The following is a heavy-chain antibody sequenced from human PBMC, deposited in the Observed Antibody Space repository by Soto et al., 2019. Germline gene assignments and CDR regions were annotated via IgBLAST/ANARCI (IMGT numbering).Heavy chain of an antibody. V-gene: IGHV4-39*01. CDR1: GGSISSSSYY. J-gene: IGHJ4*02. Sequence: QLQLQESGPGLVKPSETLSLTCTVSGGSISSSSYYWVWIRQPPGKGLEWIGSIYYSGSTYYNPSLKSRVTISVDTSKNQSSLRLSSVTAADTAVYYCARTDYGGYVDYWGQGTLVTVSS. D-gene: IGHD4-17*01. CDR3: ARTDYGGYVDY. CDR2: IYYSGST.